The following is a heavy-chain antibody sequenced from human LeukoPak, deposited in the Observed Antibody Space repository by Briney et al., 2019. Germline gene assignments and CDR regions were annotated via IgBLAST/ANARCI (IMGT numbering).Heavy chain of an antibody. CDR3: ARVGYSYGLDY. CDR2: ISSSGSTI. CDR1: GFTCSSYE. J-gene: IGHJ4*02. Sequence: GGSLRLSCAASGFTCSSYEMNWVRQAPGKGLEGVSYISSSGSTIYYADSVKGRFTISRDNAKNSLYLQMNSLRAEDTAVYYCARVGYSYGLDYWGQGTLVTVSS. V-gene: IGHV3-48*03. D-gene: IGHD5-18*01.